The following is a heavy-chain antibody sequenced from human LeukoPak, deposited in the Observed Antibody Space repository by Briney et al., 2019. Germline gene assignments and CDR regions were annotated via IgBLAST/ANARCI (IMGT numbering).Heavy chain of an antibody. Sequence: SETLSLTCTISGGSVSDYYWSWIRQSPGKGLEWIGYIYHTGSTSYSPSLKSRVTMSVDTSKNQFSLKLGSVTAADTAVYYCARDQRAYYYDSSGYYWGGFDYWGQGTLVTVSS. CDR3: ARDQRAYYYDSSGYYWGGFDY. J-gene: IGHJ4*02. CDR2: IYHTGST. D-gene: IGHD3-22*01. CDR1: GGSVSDYY. V-gene: IGHV4-59*02.